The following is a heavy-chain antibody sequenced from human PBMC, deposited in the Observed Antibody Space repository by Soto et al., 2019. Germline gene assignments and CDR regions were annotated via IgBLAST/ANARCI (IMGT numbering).Heavy chain of an antibody. V-gene: IGHV1-2*04. D-gene: IGHD2-2*02. CDR3: ARGGQPLLYSWDWFDP. CDR2: INPNSGGT. Sequence: ASVKVSCKASGYTFTGYYMHWVRQAPGQGLEWMGWINPNSGGTNYAQKFQGWVTMTRDTSISTAYMELSRLRSDDTAVYYCARGGQPLLYSWDWFDPWGQGTLVTVSS. J-gene: IGHJ5*02. CDR1: GYTFTGYY.